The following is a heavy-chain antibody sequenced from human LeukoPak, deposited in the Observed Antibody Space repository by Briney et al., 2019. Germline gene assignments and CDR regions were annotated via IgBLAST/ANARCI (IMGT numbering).Heavy chain of an antibody. CDR1: GYAISSGYY. V-gene: IGHV4-38-2*02. Sequence: SETLSLTCTVSGYAISSGYYWGWIRQPPGKGLEWIGSIYHSGTTYYNPSLKSRVTISIDTSKNQLSLKLSSVTAADTAVYSCVRHVARAFDIWGQGTKVTVSS. CDR3: VRHVARAFDI. CDR2: IYHSGTT. J-gene: IGHJ3*02.